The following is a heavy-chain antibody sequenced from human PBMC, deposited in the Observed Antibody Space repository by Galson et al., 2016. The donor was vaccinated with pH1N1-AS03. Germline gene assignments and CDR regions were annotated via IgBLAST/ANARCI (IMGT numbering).Heavy chain of an antibody. V-gene: IGHV2-5*02. Sequence: PALVKPTQTLTLTCTLSGFSISTRGIGLGWIRQPPGKALEWLAFIYWADDDRYSPSLQCRLTIRKDTSKNQVVLTITNMDPSNTATYFCARRRGAELFFDRWGQGTLVTVSS. J-gene: IGHJ4*02. CDR3: ARRRGAELFFDR. CDR2: IYWADDD. CDR1: GFSISTRGIG. D-gene: IGHD1-26*01.